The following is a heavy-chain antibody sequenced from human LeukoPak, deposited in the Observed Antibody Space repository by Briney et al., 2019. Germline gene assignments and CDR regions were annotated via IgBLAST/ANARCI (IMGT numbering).Heavy chain of an antibody. Sequence: SQTLSLTCTVSGGSISNGGYYWSWIRQHPGKGLEWIGYIYGSGTTYYNPALQSRVTISVDTSDNQFSLKLTSLTAADTAVYYCVRGGDRRGFDYWGQGTLVTVSS. CDR3: VRGGDRRGFDY. CDR1: GGSISNGGYY. CDR2: IYGSGTT. V-gene: IGHV4-31*03. J-gene: IGHJ4*02. D-gene: IGHD1-14*01.